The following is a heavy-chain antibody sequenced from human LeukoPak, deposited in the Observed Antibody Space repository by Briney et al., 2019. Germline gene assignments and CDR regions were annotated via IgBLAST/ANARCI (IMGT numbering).Heavy chain of an antibody. Sequence: PGRSRTLSCAVAGSTPSNSWISWVRQAAGRGLEWVGRIQSKTEGGTTNHDTRVKDKSTNSRDNSKNTLYPQMNSLLTEDTAVYYCTTGGIPVAGRGRNWFDPWSQGTLVTVSS. D-gene: IGHD6-19*01. J-gene: IGHJ5*02. CDR2: IQSKTEGGTT. CDR1: GSTPSNSW. V-gene: IGHV3-15*01. CDR3: TTGGIPVAGRGRNWFDP.